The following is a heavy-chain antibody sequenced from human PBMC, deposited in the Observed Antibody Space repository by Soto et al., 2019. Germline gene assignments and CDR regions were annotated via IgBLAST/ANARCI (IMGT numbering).Heavy chain of an antibody. D-gene: IGHD3-10*01. V-gene: IGHV1-18*01. CDR2: SSVFNGNT. CDR3: AREDGSGS. Sequence: QVQMVQSGAEVKKPGASVKVSCKTSGYIFTNYGISGVRQAPGQGLEGMGWSSVFNGNTNYAQKFQGRVTRTTDTSTRTAYMELRSLRSDDTAVYYCAREDGSGSWGQGTLVTVSS. J-gene: IGHJ4*02. CDR1: GYIFTNYG.